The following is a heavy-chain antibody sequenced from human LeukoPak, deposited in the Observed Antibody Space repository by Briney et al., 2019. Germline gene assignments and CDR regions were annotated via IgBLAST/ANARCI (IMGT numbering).Heavy chain of an antibody. D-gene: IGHD2-15*01. CDR2: ISAYNGNT. Sequence: ASVKVSCKASGYTFTSYGISWVRQAPGQGLGWMGWISAYNGNTNYAQKLQGRVTMTTDTSTSTAYMELRSLRSDDTAVYYCARDPILGYCSGGSCYSGLDYYYGMDVWGQGTTVTVSS. CDR1: GYTFTSYG. CDR3: ARDPILGYCSGGSCYSGLDYYYGMDV. J-gene: IGHJ6*02. V-gene: IGHV1-18*01.